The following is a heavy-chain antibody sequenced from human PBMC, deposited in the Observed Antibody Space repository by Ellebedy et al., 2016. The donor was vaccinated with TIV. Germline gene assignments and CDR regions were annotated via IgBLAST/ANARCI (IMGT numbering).Heavy chain of an antibody. D-gene: IGHD2-21*02. CDR3: AKDEGVMVTPKFWAKNYFDY. V-gene: IGHV3-30*18. J-gene: IGHJ4*02. CDR1: EFTFSSVA. Sequence: PGGSLRLSCEASEFTFSSVAMHWVRQAPGKGLEWVAVISYDGTGAYSTDSVDGRFTISRDNSKNTVYLQMNSLRAEDTAVYYCAKDEGVMVTPKFWAKNYFDYWGQGVLVTVSS. CDR2: ISYDGTGA.